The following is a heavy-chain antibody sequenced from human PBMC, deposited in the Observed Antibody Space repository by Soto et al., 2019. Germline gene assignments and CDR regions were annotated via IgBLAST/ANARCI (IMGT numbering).Heavy chain of an antibody. J-gene: IGHJ4*02. D-gene: IGHD3-22*01. CDR3: ATGDPLSGYYSYYFDY. CDR2: ISGSGGST. V-gene: IGHV3-23*01. Sequence: PGGSLRLSCAASGFTFSSYAMSWVRQAPGKGLEWVSAISGSGGSTYYADSVKGRFTISRDNSKNTLYLQMNSLRAEDTAVYYCATGDPLSGYYSYYFDYWGQGTLVTVSS. CDR1: GFTFSSYA.